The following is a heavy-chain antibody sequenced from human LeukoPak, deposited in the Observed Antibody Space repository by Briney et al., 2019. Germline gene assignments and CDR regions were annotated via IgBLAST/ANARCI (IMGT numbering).Heavy chain of an antibody. CDR2: IYYSGTT. CDR1: GGSIRSYY. V-gene: IGHV4-59*01. J-gene: IGHJ4*02. CDR3: ARDTGGYFFDY. D-gene: IGHD1-14*01. Sequence: SETLSLTCTVSGGSIRSYYWNWIRQPPGKGLEWNGYIYYSGTTNYNPSLKSRVTMSVDTSKNQFTLKLSSVTAADTAVYYCARDTGGYFFDYWGQGTLVTVSS.